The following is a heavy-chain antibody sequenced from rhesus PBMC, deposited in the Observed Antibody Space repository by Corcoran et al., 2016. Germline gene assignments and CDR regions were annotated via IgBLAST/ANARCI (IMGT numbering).Heavy chain of an antibody. D-gene: IGHD3-28*01. CDR1: GGSFSSYW. CDR3: ARLTYYYDSGYFDY. CDR2: INGNSGST. J-gene: IGHJ4*01. V-gene: IGHV4-80*01. Sequence: QVQLQESGPGLVKPSETLSLTCAVSGGSFSSYWWSWIRQPPGKGLEWIGDINGNSGSTNYNPSLKSRVTISKDASKNQCSLKLSSVTAADTAVYYCARLTYYYDSGYFDYWGQGVLVTVSS.